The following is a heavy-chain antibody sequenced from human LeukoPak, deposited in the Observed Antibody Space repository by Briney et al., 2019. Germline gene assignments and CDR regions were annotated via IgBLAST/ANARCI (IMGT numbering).Heavy chain of an antibody. V-gene: IGHV3-74*01. J-gene: IGHJ3*02. D-gene: IGHD3-10*01. Sequence: GGSLRLSCAASGFTFNNYAMNWVRQAPGKGLVWVSRINSDGSNTNYADSVKGRFTISRDNAKNTLYLQMNSLRAEDTAVYYCVRWGLGKGEAFDIWGQGTMVTVSS. CDR2: INSDGSNT. CDR3: VRWGLGKGEAFDI. CDR1: GFTFNNYA.